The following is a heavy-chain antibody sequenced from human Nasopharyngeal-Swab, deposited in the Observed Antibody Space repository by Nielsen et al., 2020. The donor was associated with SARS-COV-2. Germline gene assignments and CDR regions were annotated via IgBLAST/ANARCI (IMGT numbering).Heavy chain of an antibody. CDR1: GGSISSGGYY. D-gene: IGHD4-23*01. Sequence: LRLSCTVSGGSISSGGYYWSWIRQHPGKGLEGIGYIYYSGSTYYNPSLKSRVTISVDTSKNQFSLKLSSVTAADTAVYYCARMGSTTVVTPYAFDIWGQGTMVTVSS. CDR3: ARMGSTTVVTPYAFDI. CDR2: IYYSGST. V-gene: IGHV4-31*03. J-gene: IGHJ3*02.